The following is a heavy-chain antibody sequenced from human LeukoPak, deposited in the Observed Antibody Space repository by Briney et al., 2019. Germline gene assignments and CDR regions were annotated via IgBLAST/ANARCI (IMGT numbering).Heavy chain of an antibody. V-gene: IGHV1-69*05. CDR1: GGTFSSYA. Sequence: SVKVSCKASGGTFSSYAISWVRQAPGQGLEWMGGIIPILGTANYAQKFQGRVTITTDESTSTAYMELSSLRSEDTAVYYCAVPKIGAALFYFDYWGQGTLVTVSS. J-gene: IGHJ4*02. D-gene: IGHD6-6*01. CDR2: IIPILGTA. CDR3: AVPKIGAALFYFDY.